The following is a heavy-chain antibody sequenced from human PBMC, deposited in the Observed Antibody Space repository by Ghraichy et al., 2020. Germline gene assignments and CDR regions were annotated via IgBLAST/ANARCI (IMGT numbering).Heavy chain of an antibody. CDR3: ARVRSSSLTAPLDY. Sequence: GGSLRLSCAASGFTFSDYYMSWIRQAPGKGLEWVSYISSSSSYTNYADSVKGRFTISRDNAKNSLYLQMNSLRAEDTAVYYCARVRSSSLTAPLDYWGQGTLVTVSS. V-gene: IGHV3-11*06. CDR2: ISSSSSYT. CDR1: GFTFSDYY. J-gene: IGHJ4*02. D-gene: IGHD6-13*01.